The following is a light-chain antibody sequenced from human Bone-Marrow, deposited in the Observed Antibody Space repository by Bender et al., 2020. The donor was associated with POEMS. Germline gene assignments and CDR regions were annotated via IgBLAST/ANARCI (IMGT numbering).Light chain of an antibody. V-gene: IGLV2-14*01. CDR2: DVS. J-gene: IGLJ2*01. CDR1: TRDIGRYNF. Sequence: QSALTQPASVSGSPGQSITISCTGTTRDIGRYNFVSWYQRHPGKAPKLLIYDVSNRLSGVSDRFSGSKSANTASLTISGLQAEDEADYYCTSYTTATTYVVFGGGTKLTVL. CDR3: TSYTTATTYVV.